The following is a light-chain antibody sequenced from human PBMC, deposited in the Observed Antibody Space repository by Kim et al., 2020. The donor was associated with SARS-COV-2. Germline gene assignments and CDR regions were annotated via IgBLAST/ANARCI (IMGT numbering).Light chain of an antibody. V-gene: IGLV3-25*03. Sequence: PGQPTRLTCSGDALPQQDAYWFQQKPGQAPVLVIYQDTERPSGIPERFSGSTSGTTVTLTISGVQAEDEADYYCQSADSSDTFWVFGGGTQLTVL. CDR2: QDT. J-gene: IGLJ3*02. CDR3: QSADSSDTFWV. CDR1: ALPQQD.